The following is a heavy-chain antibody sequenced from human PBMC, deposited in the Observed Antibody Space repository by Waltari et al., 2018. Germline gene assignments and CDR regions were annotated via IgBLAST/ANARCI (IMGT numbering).Heavy chain of an antibody. CDR2: IYNSGST. D-gene: IGHD3-3*01. CDR3: ARQRFFDS. CDR1: GGSISGYH. V-gene: IGHV4-59*13. J-gene: IGHJ4*02. Sequence: QVQLQESGPGLVKPSETLSLTGTVPGGSISGYHWSWIRQPPGKGLEWIGYIYNSGSTNYNPSLKSRVTISVDTSKSQFSLKLSSVTAADTAVYYCARQRFFDSWGQGTLVTVSS.